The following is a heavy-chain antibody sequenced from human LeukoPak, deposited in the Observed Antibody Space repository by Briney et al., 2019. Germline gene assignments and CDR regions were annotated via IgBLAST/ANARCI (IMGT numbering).Heavy chain of an antibody. J-gene: IGHJ5*02. CDR3: ARDSYCSSTSCYYPPNTAGALGFDP. D-gene: IGHD2-2*01. Sequence: PGGSLRLSCAASGFTFDDYAMHWVRQAPGKGLEWVSGISWNSGSIGYADSVKGRFTISRDNSKNTLYLQMNSLRAEDTAVYYCARDSYCSSTSCYYPPNTAGALGFDPWGQGTLVTVSS. V-gene: IGHV3-9*01. CDR2: ISWNSGSI. CDR1: GFTFDDYA.